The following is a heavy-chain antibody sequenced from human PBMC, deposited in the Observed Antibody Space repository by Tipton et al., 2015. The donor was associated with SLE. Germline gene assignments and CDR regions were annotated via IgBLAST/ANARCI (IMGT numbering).Heavy chain of an antibody. CDR2: IYYSGST. V-gene: IGHV4-39*01. CDR1: GGSISSSSYY. J-gene: IGHJ3*02. Sequence: TLSLTCTVSGGSISSSSYYWGWIRQPPGKGLEWIGSIYYSGSTYYNPSLKSRVTISVETSKNQFSLKLSSVTAADTAVYYCARPCGSYRYDAFDIWGQGTMVTVSS. D-gene: IGHD1-26*01. CDR3: ARPCGSYRYDAFDI.